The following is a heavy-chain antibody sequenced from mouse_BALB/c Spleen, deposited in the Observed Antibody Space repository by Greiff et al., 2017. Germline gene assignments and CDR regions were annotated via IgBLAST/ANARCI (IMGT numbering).Heavy chain of an antibody. J-gene: IGHJ3*01. V-gene: IGHV1S29*02. CDR3: ARSGAYYGCWFAY. CDR1: GYTFTDYN. CDR2: IYPYNGGT. D-gene: IGHD2-9*01. Sequence: VQLQQSGPELVKPGASVKISCKASGYTFTDYNMHWVKQSHGKSLEWIGYIYPYNGGTGYNQKFKSKATLTVDNSSSTAYMELRSLTSEDSAVYYCARSGAYYGCWFAYWGQGTLVTVSA.